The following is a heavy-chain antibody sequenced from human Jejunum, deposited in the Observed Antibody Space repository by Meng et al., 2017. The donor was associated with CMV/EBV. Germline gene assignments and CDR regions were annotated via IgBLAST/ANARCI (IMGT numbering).Heavy chain of an antibody. J-gene: IGHJ4*02. Sequence: VPLGGSGGGLFQPWGALRLSCAASGFSFSASVMHWVRQDPGQGLVWVARINHDGTETIYRDSVRGRFTVSRDNTKNTVSLEMNSLRVEDTALYYCVKDFAWSIDFWGQGVLVTVSS. D-gene: IGHD3-3*01. CDR2: INHDGTET. CDR3: VKDFAWSIDF. CDR1: GFSFSASV. V-gene: IGHV3-74*01.